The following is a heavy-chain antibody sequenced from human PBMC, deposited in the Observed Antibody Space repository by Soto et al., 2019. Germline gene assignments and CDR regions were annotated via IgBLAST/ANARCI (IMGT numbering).Heavy chain of an antibody. J-gene: IGHJ4*02. D-gene: IGHD2-2*01. CDR1: GFTFSSYG. CDR2: IWYDGSNK. CDR3: ARYRLPAALDY. Sequence: PGGSLRLSCAASGFTFSSYGMHWVRQAPGKGLEWVAVIWYDGSNKYYADSVKGRFTISRDNSKNTLYLQMNSLRAEDTAVYYCARYRLPAALDYWGQGTLVTVSS. V-gene: IGHV3-33*01.